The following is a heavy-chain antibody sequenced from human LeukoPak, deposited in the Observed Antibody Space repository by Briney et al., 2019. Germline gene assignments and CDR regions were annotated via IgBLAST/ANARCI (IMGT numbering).Heavy chain of an antibody. Sequence: GGSLRLSCAASGFTFSSYGMHWVRQAPGKGLEWVAVTWYDGSNKYYADSVKGRFTISRDNSKNTLYLQMNSLRAEDTAVYYCARRSGAYYNWFDPWGQGTLVTVSS. V-gene: IGHV3-33*01. J-gene: IGHJ5*02. CDR2: TWYDGSNK. D-gene: IGHD4-17*01. CDR3: ARRSGAYYNWFDP. CDR1: GFTFSSYG.